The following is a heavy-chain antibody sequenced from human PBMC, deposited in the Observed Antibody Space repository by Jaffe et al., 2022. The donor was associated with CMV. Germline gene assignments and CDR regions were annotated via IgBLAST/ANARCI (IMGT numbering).Heavy chain of an antibody. J-gene: IGHJ3*02. CDR3: ARGGVGITMVRGVNAFDI. V-gene: IGHV1-69*01. D-gene: IGHD3-10*01. CDR2: IIPIFGTA. Sequence: QVQLVQSGAEVKKPGSSVKVSCKASGGTFSSYAISWVRQAPGQGLEWMGGIIPIFGTANYAQKFQGRVTITADESTSTAYMELSSLRSEDTAVYYCARGGVGITMVRGVNAFDIWGQGTMVTVSS. CDR1: GGTFSSYA.